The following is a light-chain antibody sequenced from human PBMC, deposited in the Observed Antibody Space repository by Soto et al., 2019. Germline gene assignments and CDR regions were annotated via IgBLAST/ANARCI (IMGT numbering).Light chain of an antibody. CDR1: QSISNW. CDR3: QQYNSS. J-gene: IGKJ1*01. Sequence: DIQMTQSPSTLSASVGDRVTITCRASQSISNWLAWYQQRPGKGPKLLIYKAYNLQSGVPSRFSGSRSGTEFTLTISGLQHDDLATYYCQQYNSSFGQGTKVEI. V-gene: IGKV1-5*03. CDR2: KAY.